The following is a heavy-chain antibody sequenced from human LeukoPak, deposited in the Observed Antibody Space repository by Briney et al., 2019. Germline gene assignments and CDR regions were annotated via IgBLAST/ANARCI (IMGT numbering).Heavy chain of an antibody. CDR2: ISSSGSTI. V-gene: IGHV3-48*03. CDR3: ARGAVAGNGYYYYGMDV. J-gene: IGHJ6*04. D-gene: IGHD6-19*01. Sequence: PGGSLGLSCAASGFTFSSYEMNWVRQAPGKGLEWVSYISSSGSTIYYADSVKGRFTISRDNAKNSLYLQMNSLRAEDTAVYYCARGAVAGNGYYYYGMDVWGKGTTVTVSS. CDR1: GFTFSSYE.